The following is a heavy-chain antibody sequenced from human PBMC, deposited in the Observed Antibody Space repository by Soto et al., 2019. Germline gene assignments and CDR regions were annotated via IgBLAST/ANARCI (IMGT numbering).Heavy chain of an antibody. D-gene: IGHD3-22*01. CDR2: IHFDGSTF. Sequence: VQLVQSGAEVKKPGASVKVSCKASGYTFTGYHMHWVRQAPGKGPVWVARIHFDGSTFSYADSVRGRFTISRDNAKNTLYLQMNSLRVEDTAVYYCARDYYDNSGSRYVDYGMDVWGQGTTVTVSS. V-gene: IGHV3-74*01. CDR3: ARDYYDNSGSRYVDYGMDV. J-gene: IGHJ6*02. CDR1: GYTFTGYH.